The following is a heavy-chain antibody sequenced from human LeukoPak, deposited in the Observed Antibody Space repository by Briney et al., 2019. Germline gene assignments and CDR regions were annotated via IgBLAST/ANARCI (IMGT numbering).Heavy chain of an antibody. V-gene: IGHV3-20*04. CDR3: ARDGAWALTTVTTGPSDY. Sequence: AGGSLRLSCAASGFTFSSYWMHWVRHAPGKGLEWVSGINWNGGSTGYADSVKGRFTISRDNAKNSLYLQMNSLRAEDTALYYCARDGAWALTTVTTGPSDYWGQGTLVTVSS. D-gene: IGHD4-17*01. J-gene: IGHJ4*02. CDR2: INWNGGST. CDR1: GFTFSSYW.